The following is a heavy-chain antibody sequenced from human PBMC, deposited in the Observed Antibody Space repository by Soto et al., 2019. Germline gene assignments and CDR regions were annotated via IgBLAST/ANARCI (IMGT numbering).Heavy chain of an antibody. CDR3: ARFDYGSGRTDAFDI. CDR1: GGSIIGGGYS. J-gene: IGHJ3*02. D-gene: IGHD3-10*01. Sequence: SETLALICALSGGSIIGGGYSWNWIRQPPGKCLEWIGYIYHSGSTYYIPSLKSRVTISVDRSKTQFSLKLSYVTAADTAVYYCARFDYGSGRTDAFDIWGQGTMVSVSS. V-gene: IGHV4-30-2*01. CDR2: IYHSGST.